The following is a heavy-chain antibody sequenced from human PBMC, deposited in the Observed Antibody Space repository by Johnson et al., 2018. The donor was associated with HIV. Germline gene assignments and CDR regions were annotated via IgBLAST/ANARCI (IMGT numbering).Heavy chain of an antibody. V-gene: IGHV3-9*01. CDR3: AKDMSYDSRGDAFDI. J-gene: IGHJ3*02. CDR2: ISWNSGSI. Sequence: VQLLESGGVVVQPGGSLRLSCAASGFTFDDYAMHWVRQAPGKGLEWVSGISWNSGSIDYADSVKGRFTISRDNAKNSLYLQMNSLRAEDTAFYYCAKDMSYDSRGDAFDIWGQGTMVTVSS. D-gene: IGHD3-22*01. CDR1: GFTFDDYA.